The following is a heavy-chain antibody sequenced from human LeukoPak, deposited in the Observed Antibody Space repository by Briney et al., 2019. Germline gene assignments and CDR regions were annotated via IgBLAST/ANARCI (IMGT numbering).Heavy chain of an antibody. D-gene: IGHD2-15*01. CDR2: MNPNSGNT. CDR3: ARVVAAIYAPRDDAFDI. J-gene: IGHJ3*02. CDR1: GYTFTSYD. V-gene: IGHV1-8*01. Sequence: GASVKVSCKASGYTFTSYDINWVRQATGQGLEWMGWMNPNSGNTGYAQKFQGRVTMTRNTSISTAYMELSSLRSEDTAVYYCARVVAAIYAPRDDAFDIWGQGTMVTVSS.